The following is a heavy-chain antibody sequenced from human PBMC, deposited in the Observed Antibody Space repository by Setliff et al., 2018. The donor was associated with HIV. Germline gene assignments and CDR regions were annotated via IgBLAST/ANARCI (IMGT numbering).Heavy chain of an antibody. CDR3: AREGDIGVVRGVIYFDY. J-gene: IGHJ4*02. D-gene: IGHD3-10*01. V-gene: IGHV4-4*07. CDR2: IYNSG. Sequence: SETLSLTCTVSGGSISSYYWSWIRQPAGEGLEWIGYIYNSGNYNPSLKSRVIMAVDTSKNQFSLKLSSVTAADTAVYYCAREGDIGVVRGVIYFDYWGQGTLVTVSS. CDR1: GGSISSYY.